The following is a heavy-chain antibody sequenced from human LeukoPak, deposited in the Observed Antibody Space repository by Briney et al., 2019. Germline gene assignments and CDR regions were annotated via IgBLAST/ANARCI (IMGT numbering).Heavy chain of an antibody. V-gene: IGHV3-23*01. CDR1: GFTFSSYA. CDR3: AKDQKWELLPFDY. Sequence: GGPLRLSCAASGFTFSSYAMSWFRQAPGKGLEWVSAISGSGGSTYYADSVKGRFTISRDNSKNTLYLQMNSLRAEDTAVYYCAKDQKWELLPFDYWGQGTLVTVSS. D-gene: IGHD1-26*01. J-gene: IGHJ4*02. CDR2: ISGSGGST.